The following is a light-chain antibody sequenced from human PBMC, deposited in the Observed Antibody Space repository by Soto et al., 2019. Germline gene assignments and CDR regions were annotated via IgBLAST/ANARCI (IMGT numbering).Light chain of an antibody. CDR2: GVS. V-gene: IGLV2-11*01. CDR3: CSYVDTDTGV. Sequence: QSVLTQPRSVSGSPGQSVTISCTGTNSDVGGYNYVSWYQQYPGKAPKLMISGVSERPSGVPDRFSGSKSGNTASLTISGLQAEDEDDYYCCSYVDTDTGVCGGGTKVTVL. J-gene: IGLJ3*02. CDR1: NSDVGGYNY.